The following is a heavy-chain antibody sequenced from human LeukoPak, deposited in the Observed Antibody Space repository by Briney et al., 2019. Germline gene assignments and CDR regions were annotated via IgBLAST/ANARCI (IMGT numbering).Heavy chain of an antibody. CDR2: INPNSGGT. J-gene: IGHJ6*03. CDR1: GYTFTGYY. D-gene: IGHD2-2*01. Sequence: GASVKVSCKASGYTFTGYYMHWVRQAPGQGLEWMGWINPNSGGTNYAQKFQGRVTMTRDTSISTAYMELSRLRSDDTAVYYCARDTPEDYYYMDVWGKGTTVTVSS. CDR3: ARDTPEDYYYMDV. V-gene: IGHV1-2*02.